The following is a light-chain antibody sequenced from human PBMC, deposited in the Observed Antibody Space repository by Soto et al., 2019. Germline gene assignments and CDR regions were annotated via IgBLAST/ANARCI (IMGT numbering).Light chain of an antibody. CDR1: SSDVAAYYF. J-gene: IGLJ2*01. CDR2: EVI. V-gene: IGLV2-14*03. Sequence: QSALTQPASVSGSPGQSITISCTGTSSDVAAYYFVSWYQQHPGEVPKLMIYEVIKRPSGISDRFSGSKSGNTASLTISGLQAEDEADYYCSAYTHSNTVIFGGGTKVTVL. CDR3: SAYTHSNTVI.